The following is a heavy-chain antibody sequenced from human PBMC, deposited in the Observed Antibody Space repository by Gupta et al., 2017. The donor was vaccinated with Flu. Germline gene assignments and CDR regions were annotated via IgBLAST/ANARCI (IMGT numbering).Heavy chain of an antibody. D-gene: IGHD1-26*01. J-gene: IGHJ6*02. CDR3: AKDWRWENKNFGMNV. Sequence: QDPGKGLGWVELISHDGSNYDNTASVGGLFTISRDNSKNTLYLQMSGLRTEDTAVYYCAKDWRWENKNFGMNVWGQGTTVTVAS. CDR2: ISHDGSNY. V-gene: IGHV3-30*18.